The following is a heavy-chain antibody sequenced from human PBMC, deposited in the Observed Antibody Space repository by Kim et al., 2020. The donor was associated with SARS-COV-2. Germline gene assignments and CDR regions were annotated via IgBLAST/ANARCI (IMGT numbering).Heavy chain of an antibody. V-gene: IGHV5-51*01. D-gene: IGHD3-16*02. CDR3: ARQRITFGGVIVSGPYYFDY. CDR1: GYSFTSYW. Sequence: GESLKISCKGSGYSFTSYWIGWVRQMPGKGLEWMGIIYPGDSDTRYSPSFQGQVTISADKSISTAYLQWSSLKASDTAMYYCARQRITFGGVIVSGPYYFDYWGQGTLVTVSS. J-gene: IGHJ4*02. CDR2: IYPGDSDT.